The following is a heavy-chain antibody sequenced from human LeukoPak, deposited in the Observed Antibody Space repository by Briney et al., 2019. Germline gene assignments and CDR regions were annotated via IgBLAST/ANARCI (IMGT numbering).Heavy chain of an antibody. CDR3: GKTTVGYSSGRYPGWPVDY. CDR1: GFTFNSYA. Sequence: GGSLRLSCAASGFTFNSYAMYWVRQAPGRGLEWISGIFGSGGSPHYADSVKGRFTISRDNSQEIVYLQLDSLRVEDTALYYCGKTTVGYSSGRYPGWPVDYWGQGALVTVSS. V-gene: IGHV3-23*01. D-gene: IGHD2-15*01. J-gene: IGHJ4*02. CDR2: IFGSGGSP.